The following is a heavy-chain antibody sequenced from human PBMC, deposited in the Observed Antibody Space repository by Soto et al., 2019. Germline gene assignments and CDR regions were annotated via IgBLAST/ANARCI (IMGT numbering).Heavy chain of an antibody. CDR1: GYTFTGYY. J-gene: IGHJ6*02. V-gene: IGHV1-2*04. CDR3: ARNIQQLADYYYYGMDV. CDR2: INPNSGGT. D-gene: IGHD6-13*01. Sequence: GASVKVSCKASGYTFTGYYMHWVRQAPGQGLEWMGWINPNSGGTNYAQKFQGWVTMTRDTSISTAYMELSRLRSDDTAVYYCARNIQQLADYYYYGMDVWGQGTTVTVSS.